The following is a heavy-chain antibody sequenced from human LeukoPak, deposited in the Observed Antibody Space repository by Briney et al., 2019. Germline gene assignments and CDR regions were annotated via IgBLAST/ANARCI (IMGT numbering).Heavy chain of an antibody. D-gene: IGHD6-6*01. Sequence: PGGSLRLSCAASGFTFSSYSMNWVRQAPGKGLEWVSSISSSSSYIYYADSVKGRFTISRDNAKNSLYLQMNSLRAEDTAVYYCARDLWGSSSSRWFDPWGQGTLVTVSS. V-gene: IGHV3-21*01. CDR1: GFTFSSYS. CDR2: ISSSSSYI. J-gene: IGHJ5*02. CDR3: ARDLWGSSSSRWFDP.